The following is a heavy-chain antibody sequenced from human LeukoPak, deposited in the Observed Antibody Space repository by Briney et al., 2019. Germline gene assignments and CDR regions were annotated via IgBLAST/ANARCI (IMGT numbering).Heavy chain of an antibody. CDR1: GGSLRSYY. D-gene: IGHD3-9*01. J-gene: IGHJ3*02. Sequence: SETLSLTCTVSGGSLRSYYWTWIRQPPGKGLEWIGNIHSSGSTNHNPSLKSRVTISVDTSKNQFSLKLRSVTAADTAVYYCARGFLTSDAFDIWGQGTMVTVSS. V-gene: IGHV4-4*09. CDR2: IHSSGST. CDR3: ARGFLTSDAFDI.